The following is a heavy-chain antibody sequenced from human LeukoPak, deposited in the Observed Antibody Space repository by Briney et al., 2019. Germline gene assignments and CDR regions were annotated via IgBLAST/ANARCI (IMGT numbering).Heavy chain of an antibody. CDR3: ARDLRQWLPEGYYYYMDV. V-gene: IGHV4-59*12. CDR1: GGSISTYY. D-gene: IGHD6-19*01. Sequence: SETLSLTCTVSGGSISTYYWSWIRQPPGKGLEWIGYIYYSGSTNYNPSLKSRVTISVDTSKNQFSLKLSSVTAADTAVYYCARDLRQWLPEGYYYYMDVWGKGTTVTISS. J-gene: IGHJ6*03. CDR2: IYYSGST.